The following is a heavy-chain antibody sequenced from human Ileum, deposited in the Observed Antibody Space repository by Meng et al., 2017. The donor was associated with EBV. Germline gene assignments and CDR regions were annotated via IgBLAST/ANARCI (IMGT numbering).Heavy chain of an antibody. CDR3: TTGKQWLVP. CDR2: IRNKTNGGTA. CDR1: GFTFTNAW. Sequence: EVQLVEAGGGFVKPGGSLRLSCAASGFTFTNAWMSWVRQAPGKGLEWVGRIRNKTNGGTADYAAPMKGRFSISRDDSKNTLYLQMNSLKIEDTAMYYCTTGKQWLVPWGQGTLVTVSS. D-gene: IGHD6-19*01. V-gene: IGHV3-15*01. J-gene: IGHJ5*02.